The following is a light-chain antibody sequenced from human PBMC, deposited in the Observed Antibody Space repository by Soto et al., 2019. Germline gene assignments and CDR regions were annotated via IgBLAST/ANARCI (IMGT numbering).Light chain of an antibody. J-gene: IGLJ3*02. CDR3: CSYVGSYTRV. CDR1: SSDVGDYNY. Sequence: QSALTQPRSVSGSPGQSVTISCTGTSSDVGDYNYVSWYQQHPGKAPKLMIYDVSERPSGVPDRFSGSKSGNTASLTVSGLRAEDEADYYCCSYVGSYTRVFGGGTKLTVL. V-gene: IGLV2-11*01. CDR2: DVS.